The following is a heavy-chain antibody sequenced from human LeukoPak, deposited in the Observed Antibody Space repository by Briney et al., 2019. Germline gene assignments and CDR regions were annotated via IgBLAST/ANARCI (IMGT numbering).Heavy chain of an antibody. CDR3: AREYSSSSGRSFDY. D-gene: IGHD6-6*01. Sequence: GGSLRLSCAASGLTFSSHWMHWVRQAPGKGLVWVSRITNDGSSTTYADSVKGRFTISRDNAKNMLYLQVNSLRAEDTAVYYCAREYSSSSGRSFDYWGQGTLVTVSS. J-gene: IGHJ4*02. CDR2: ITNDGSST. CDR1: GLTFSSHW. V-gene: IGHV3-74*01.